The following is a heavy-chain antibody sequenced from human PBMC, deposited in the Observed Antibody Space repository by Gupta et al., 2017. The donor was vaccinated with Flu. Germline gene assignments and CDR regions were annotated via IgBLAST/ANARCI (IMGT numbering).Heavy chain of an antibody. CDR2: ISAYNGNT. CDR1: GYTFTSYG. Sequence: QVQLVQSGAEVKKPGASVKVSCKASGYTFTSYGISWVRQAPGQGLEWMGWISAYNGNTNYAQKLQGRVTMTTDTSTSTAYMELRSLRSDDTAVYYCARDLKTDFWSGYYTYQGDYYYGMDVWGQGTTVTVSS. V-gene: IGHV1-18*01. J-gene: IGHJ6*02. CDR3: ARDLKTDFWSGYYTYQGDYYYGMDV. D-gene: IGHD3-3*01.